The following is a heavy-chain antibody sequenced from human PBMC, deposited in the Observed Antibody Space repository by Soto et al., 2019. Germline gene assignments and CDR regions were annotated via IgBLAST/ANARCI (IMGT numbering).Heavy chain of an antibody. Sequence: PSETLSLTCTVSGGSISSYCWSWIQQPPGKGLEWIGYIYYSGSTNYNPSLKSRVTISVDTSKNQFSLKLSSVTAADTAVYYCARGRLAAAGHDYWGQGTLVTVYS. CDR2: IYYSGST. D-gene: IGHD6-13*01. CDR1: GGSISSYC. J-gene: IGHJ4*02. V-gene: IGHV4-59*01. CDR3: ARGRLAAAGHDY.